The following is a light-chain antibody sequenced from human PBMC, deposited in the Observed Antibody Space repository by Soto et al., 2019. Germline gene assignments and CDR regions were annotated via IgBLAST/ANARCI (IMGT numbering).Light chain of an antibody. CDR1: QSISSS. Sequence: DIQMTQSPSTLSASVGDRVTITCRASQSISSSLAWYQQKPGKAPKLLIYDASILESGVPSSFSGSGSGTEFTLTVSSLQPDGFATYYCQQFHSYPWTFGQGTKVEI. V-gene: IGKV1-5*01. CDR3: QQFHSYPWT. J-gene: IGKJ1*01. CDR2: DAS.